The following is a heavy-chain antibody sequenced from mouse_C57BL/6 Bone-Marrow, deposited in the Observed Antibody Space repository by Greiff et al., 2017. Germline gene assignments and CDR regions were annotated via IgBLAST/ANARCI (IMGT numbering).Heavy chain of an antibody. CDR3: ARWGTTVVAPFDY. CDR1: GYTFTSYW. J-gene: IGHJ2*01. V-gene: IGHV1-69*01. D-gene: IGHD1-1*01. Sequence: QVQLQQPGAELVMPGASVKLSCKASGYTFTSYWLHWVKQRPGQGLEWIGEIDPSDSYTNYNQKFKGKSTLTADTSSNTAYMQLSSLTTEDSAIYYCARWGTTVVAPFDYWGQGTTLTVSS. CDR2: IDPSDSYT.